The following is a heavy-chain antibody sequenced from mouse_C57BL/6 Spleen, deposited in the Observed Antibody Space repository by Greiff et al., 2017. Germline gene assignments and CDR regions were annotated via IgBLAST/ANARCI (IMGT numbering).Heavy chain of an antibody. CDR1: GYTFTSYW. J-gene: IGHJ4*01. CDR3: ARGGYYYAMDY. V-gene: IGHV1-64*01. D-gene: IGHD2-2*01. CDR2: IHPNSGST. Sequence: QVQLQQPGAELVKPGASVKLSCKASGYTFTSYWMHWVKQRPGQGLEWIGMIHPNSGSTNYNEKFKSKATLTVDKSSSTAYMQLISLTSEDSAVYYCARGGYYYAMDYWGQGTSVTVSS.